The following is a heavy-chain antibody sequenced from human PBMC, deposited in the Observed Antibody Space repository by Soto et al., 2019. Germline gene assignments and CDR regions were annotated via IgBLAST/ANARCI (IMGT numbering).Heavy chain of an antibody. CDR2: IYPGDSDT. CDR3: ARRKSGYVDTAMVGAFDI. J-gene: IGHJ3*02. CDR1: GYSFTSFW. Sequence: PGESLKISCKGSGYSFTSFWIGWVRQMPGKGLEWMGIIYPGDSDTSYSPSFQGQVTMSADKPISTAYLQWSSLKASDTAMYYCARRKSGYVDTAMVGAFDIWGQGTMVTVSS. D-gene: IGHD5-18*01. V-gene: IGHV5-51*01.